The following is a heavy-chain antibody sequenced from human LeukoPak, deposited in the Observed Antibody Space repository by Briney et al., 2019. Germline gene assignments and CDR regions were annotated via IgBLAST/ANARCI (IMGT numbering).Heavy chain of an antibody. CDR3: VRKSRTRYCSGGSCPHYYYYYYMDV. J-gene: IGHJ6*03. CDR1: GFTFSSYG. CDR2: IWYDGSNK. D-gene: IGHD2-15*01. V-gene: IGHV3-33*01. Sequence: GGSLRLSCAASGFTFSSYGMHWVRQAPGKGLEWVAVIWYDGSNKYYADSVKGRFTISRDNSKNTLYLQMNSLRAEDTAVYYCVRKSRTRYCSGGSCPHYYYYYYMDVWGKGTMVTVSS.